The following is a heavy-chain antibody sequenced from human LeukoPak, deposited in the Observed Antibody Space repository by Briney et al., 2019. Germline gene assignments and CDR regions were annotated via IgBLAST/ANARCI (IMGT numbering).Heavy chain of an antibody. J-gene: IGHJ4*02. V-gene: IGHV3-30-3*01. Sequence: GRSLRLSCAASGFTFSSYAMHWVRQAPGKGLEWVAVISYDGSNKYYADSVKGRFTISRDNSKNTLYLQMNSLRAEDTAVYYCASGVTLDYYHEYWGQGTLVTVSS. CDR3: ASGVTLDYYHEY. CDR1: GFTFSSYA. D-gene: IGHD3-22*01. CDR2: ISYDGSNK.